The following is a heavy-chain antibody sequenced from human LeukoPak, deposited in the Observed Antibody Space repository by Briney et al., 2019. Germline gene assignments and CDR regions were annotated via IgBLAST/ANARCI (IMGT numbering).Heavy chain of an antibody. CDR3: AKAGYSYDNYFDY. J-gene: IGHJ4*02. Sequence: HGVSLRLSCAASGFTFSGYAMSWVRQAPGKGLEWVSAISGSGGSTYYADSVKGRFTISRDNSKNTLYLQMNSLRAEDTAVYYCAKAGYSYDNYFDYWGQGTLVTVSS. D-gene: IGHD5-18*01. CDR1: GFTFSGYA. V-gene: IGHV3-23*01. CDR2: ISGSGGST.